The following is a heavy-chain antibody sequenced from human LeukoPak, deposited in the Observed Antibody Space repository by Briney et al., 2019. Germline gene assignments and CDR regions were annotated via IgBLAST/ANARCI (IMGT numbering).Heavy chain of an antibody. CDR1: GGSISSSSYY. CDR3: ARPRVPAGRLDAFDI. CDR2: IYYSGSA. J-gene: IGHJ3*02. V-gene: IGHV4-39*01. D-gene: IGHD2-2*01. Sequence: PSETLSLTCTVSGGSISSSSYYWGWIRQPPGKGLEWIGSIYYSGSAYYNPSLKSRVTISVDTSKNQFSLKLSSVTAADTAMYYCARPRVPAGRLDAFDIWGQGTMVTVSS.